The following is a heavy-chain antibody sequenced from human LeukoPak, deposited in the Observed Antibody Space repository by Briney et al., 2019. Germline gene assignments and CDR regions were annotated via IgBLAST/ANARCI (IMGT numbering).Heavy chain of an antibody. D-gene: IGHD3-22*01. CDR1: GFSFSGHW. Sequence: GGSLRLSCTASGFSFSGHWMHWARQLPGKGLMWVSRINTDGSNTHYADSVKGRFTISRDNAKNTLYLQMNGLRVEDTAVYYCVVWGEDRSGHRFDFWGRGTLVTVSS. CDR2: INTDGSNT. J-gene: IGHJ4*02. V-gene: IGHV3-74*01. CDR3: VVWGEDRSGHRFDF.